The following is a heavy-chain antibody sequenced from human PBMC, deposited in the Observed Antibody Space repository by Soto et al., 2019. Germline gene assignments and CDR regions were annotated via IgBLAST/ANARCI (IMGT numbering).Heavy chain of an antibody. CDR3: ARDSNGFDY. Sequence: PVGSLRLSCAASGFTFSSYAMHWVRQAPGKGLEWVAVISYDGSNKYYADSVKGRFTISRDNSKNTLYLQMNSLRAEDTAVYYCARDSNGFDYWGQGTLVTVSS. CDR1: GFTFSSYA. J-gene: IGHJ4*02. V-gene: IGHV3-30-3*01. CDR2: ISYDGSNK. D-gene: IGHD4-17*01.